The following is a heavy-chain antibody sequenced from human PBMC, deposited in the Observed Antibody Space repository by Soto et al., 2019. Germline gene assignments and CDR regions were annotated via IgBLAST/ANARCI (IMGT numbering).Heavy chain of an antibody. CDR3: ARGRYGDY. J-gene: IGHJ4*02. D-gene: IGHD1-1*01. V-gene: IGHV1-18*01. CDR2: SSAHNGNT. CDR1: GYAFTTYG. Sequence: QVHLVQSGAEVKKPGASVKVSCKGSGYAFTTYGITWVRQAPGQGLEWMGWSSAHNGNTNYAQKLQGRVTVTRDTSTSTAYMELRILRSDDTAVYYCARGRYGDYWGQGALVNVSS.